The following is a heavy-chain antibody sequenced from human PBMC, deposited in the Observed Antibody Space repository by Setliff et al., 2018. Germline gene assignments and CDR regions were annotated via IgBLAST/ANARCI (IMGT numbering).Heavy chain of an antibody. V-gene: IGHV4-61*09. CDR3: ARAGPTVTFFRVLVISWWDP. Sequence: SETLSLTCTVSGGSISSGSYYWTWIRQPAGKGLEWIGHFHTGGSTNYNRSLRSRVSISVDTSKNQLSLKLSSVTAADTATYYCARAGPTVTFFRVLVISWWDPWGQGSLVTVSS. J-gene: IGHJ5*02. CDR1: GGSISSGSYY. CDR2: FHTGGST. D-gene: IGHD3-3*01.